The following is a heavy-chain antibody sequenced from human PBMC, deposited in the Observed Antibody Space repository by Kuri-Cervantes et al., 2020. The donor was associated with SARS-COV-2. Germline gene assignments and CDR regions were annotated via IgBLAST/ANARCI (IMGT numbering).Heavy chain of an antibody. D-gene: IGHD2-8*01. V-gene: IGHV3-23*01. CDR1: GFTLSSYA. CDR2: ISGSGETI. CDR3: ALEIMSFFGMDV. J-gene: IGHJ6*02. Sequence: GESLKISCAASGFTLSSYAMSWVRQAPGKGLEWVSVISGSGETIHYADSVQGRFTISRDNSKKMLYLQMKSLRAEDTATYYCALEIMSFFGMDVWGQGTTVTVSS.